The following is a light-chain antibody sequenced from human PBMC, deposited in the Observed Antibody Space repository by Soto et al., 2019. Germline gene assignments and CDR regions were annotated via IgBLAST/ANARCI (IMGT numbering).Light chain of an antibody. V-gene: IGLV2-14*01. CDR2: EVT. CDR3: SSYTSSTTLV. J-gene: IGLJ2*01. CDR1: SSDVGGYNY. Sequence: QSVLTQPASVSGSPGQSITISCTGTSSDVGGYNYVSWYQHHPGKAPKVLIYEVTNRPSGVSNRFSASKSGNTASLTISGLQAEDEADYYCSSYTSSTTLVFGGGTKVTVL.